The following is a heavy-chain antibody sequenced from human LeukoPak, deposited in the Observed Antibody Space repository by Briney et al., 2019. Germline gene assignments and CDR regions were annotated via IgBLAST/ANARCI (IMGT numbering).Heavy chain of an antibody. Sequence: ASVKVSCKASGYTFTSYDISWVRQAPGQGLEWMGWISAYNGNTNYAQKLQGRVTMTTDTSTSTAYMELRSLRSDDTAVYYCARTGFRGVIITSRYFDYWGQGTLVTVSS. J-gene: IGHJ4*02. D-gene: IGHD3-10*01. CDR1: GYTFTSYD. CDR2: ISAYNGNT. CDR3: ARTGFRGVIITSRYFDY. V-gene: IGHV1-18*01.